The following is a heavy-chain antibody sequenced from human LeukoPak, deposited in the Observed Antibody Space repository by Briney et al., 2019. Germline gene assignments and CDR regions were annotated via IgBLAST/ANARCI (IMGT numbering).Heavy chain of an antibody. J-gene: IGHJ5*02. V-gene: IGHV3-48*03. CDR1: GFTFRSYE. CDR3: ARVEWELLGRGFDP. D-gene: IGHD1-26*01. Sequence: GGSLRLSCAASGFTFRSYEMNWVRQAPGKGLEWVSYISSGGSIIYYADSVKGRFTISRDNTKNSLYLQMNGLRAEDTAVYYCARVEWELLGRGFDPWGQGTLVTVSS. CDR2: ISSGGSII.